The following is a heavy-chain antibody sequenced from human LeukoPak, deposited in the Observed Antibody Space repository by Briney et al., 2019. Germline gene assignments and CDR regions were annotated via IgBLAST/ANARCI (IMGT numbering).Heavy chain of an antibody. D-gene: IGHD3-22*01. CDR2: INTKTGNP. CDR3: ARDYGSSGTDY. J-gene: IGHJ4*02. Sequence: ASVKVSCKASGYTFSKYAMNWVRQAPGQGLEWMGWINTKTGNPTYAQGFTGRFVFSLETSVSTAHLQTSSLKAEDTAVYYCARDYGSSGTDYWGQGTLVTVSS. CDR1: GYTFSKYA. V-gene: IGHV7-4-1*02.